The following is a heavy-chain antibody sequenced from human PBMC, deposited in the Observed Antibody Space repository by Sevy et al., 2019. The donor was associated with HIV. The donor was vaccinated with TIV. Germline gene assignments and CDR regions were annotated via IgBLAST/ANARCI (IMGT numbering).Heavy chain of an antibody. J-gene: IGHJ5*02. CDR2: IKQDGSEK. D-gene: IGHD2-2*01. CDR3: ARGGIWCSSTSCYGGNWFDP. V-gene: IGHV3-7*03. Sequence: GGSLRLSCAASGFTFSSYWMSWVRQAPGKGLEWVANIKQDGSEKYYVDSVKGRFTISRDNATNSLYLQMNSLRAEDTAVYYCARGGIWCSSTSCYGGNWFDPWGQGTLVTVSS. CDR1: GFTFSSYW.